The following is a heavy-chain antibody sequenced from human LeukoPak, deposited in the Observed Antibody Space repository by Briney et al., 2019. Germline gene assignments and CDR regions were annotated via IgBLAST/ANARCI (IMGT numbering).Heavy chain of an antibody. CDR1: GGSISSYY. Sequence: SETLSLTCTVSGGSISSYYWSWIRQPPGKGLQWIGYIYSSGSTNYNPSLKSRVTISVDTSNNHFSLKLSSVTAADTAVYYCARKGGDPDWFDPWGQGTLVTVSS. J-gene: IGHJ5*02. V-gene: IGHV4-4*09. CDR2: IYSSGST. CDR3: ARKGGDPDWFDP. D-gene: IGHD3-16*01.